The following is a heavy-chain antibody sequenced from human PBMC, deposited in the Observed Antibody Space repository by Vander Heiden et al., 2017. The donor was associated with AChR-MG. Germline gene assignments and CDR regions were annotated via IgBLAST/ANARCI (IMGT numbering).Heavy chain of an antibody. V-gene: IGHV4-34*01. D-gene: IGHD3-9*01. CDR2: INHSGST. Sequence: QVQLQQWGAGLLKPSETLSLTCAVYGWSFSGYYWSWIRQPPGKGLEWIGEINHSGSTNYNPSLKSRVTISVDTSKNQFSLKLSSVTAADTAVYYCARGLLRYFDWSPKVWFDPWGQGTLVTVSS. CDR3: ARGLLRYFDWSPKVWFDP. CDR1: GWSFSGYY. J-gene: IGHJ5*02.